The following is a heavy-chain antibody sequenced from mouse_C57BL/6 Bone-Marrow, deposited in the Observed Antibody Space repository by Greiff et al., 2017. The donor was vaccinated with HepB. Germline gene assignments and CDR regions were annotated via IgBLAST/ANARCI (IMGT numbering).Heavy chain of an antibody. J-gene: IGHJ1*03. D-gene: IGHD1-1*01. CDR1: GYTFTSYG. V-gene: IGHV1-81*01. CDR2: IYPRSGNT. Sequence: VQLQQSGAELARPGASVKLSCKASGYTFTSYGISWVKQRTGQGLEWIGEIYPRSGNTYYNEKFKGKATLTADKSSSTAYMELRSLTSEDSAVYFCARSGYYYGSSYGYFDVWGTGTTVTVSS. CDR3: ARSGYYYGSSYGYFDV.